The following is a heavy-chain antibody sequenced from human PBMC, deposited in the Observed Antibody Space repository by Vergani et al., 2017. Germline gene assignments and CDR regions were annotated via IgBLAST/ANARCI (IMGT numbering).Heavy chain of an antibody. CDR1: GGSVSSGSYY. D-gene: IGHD3-10*01. J-gene: IGHJ6*02. CDR3: ASRGIGYGSGTYYYYGMDV. CDR2: IYYSGST. Sequence: QVQLQESGPGLVKPSETLSLTCTVSGGSVSSGSYYWSWIRQPPGKGLEWIGYIYYSGSTNYNPSLKSRVTISVDTSKNQFSLKLSSVTAADTAVYYCASRGIGYGSGTYYYYGMDVWGQGTTVTVSS. V-gene: IGHV4-61*01.